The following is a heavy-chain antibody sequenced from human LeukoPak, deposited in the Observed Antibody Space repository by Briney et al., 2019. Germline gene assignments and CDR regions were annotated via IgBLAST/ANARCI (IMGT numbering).Heavy chain of an antibody. CDR2: IHYSVGT. V-gene: IGHV4-59*11. Sequence: SETLSLTCTVSGGSISSHYWSWIRQPPGKGLEWIGSIHYSVGTKYGPSLRSRVTISMDTSKNQFSLKLTSVTAADTAVYYCARCLFTSDWNDFGLDVWGHGTTVTVSS. CDR1: GGSISSHY. CDR3: ARCLFTSDWNDFGLDV. J-gene: IGHJ6*02. D-gene: IGHD1-1*01.